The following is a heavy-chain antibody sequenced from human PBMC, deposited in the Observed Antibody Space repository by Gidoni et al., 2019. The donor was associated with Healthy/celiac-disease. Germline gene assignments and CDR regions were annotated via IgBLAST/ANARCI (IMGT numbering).Heavy chain of an antibody. CDR1: GGSISSGSYY. CDR2: IYTSGST. V-gene: IGHV4-61*02. CDR3: ARDYGSGSYRGDAFDI. J-gene: IGHJ3*02. D-gene: IGHD3-10*01. Sequence: QVQLQESGPGLVKPSQTLSLTCTVSGGSISSGSYYWSWIRQPAGKGLEWIGRIYTSGSTNYNPSLKSRVTISVDTSKNQFSLKLSSVTAADTAVYYCARDYGSGSYRGDAFDIWGQGTMVTVSS.